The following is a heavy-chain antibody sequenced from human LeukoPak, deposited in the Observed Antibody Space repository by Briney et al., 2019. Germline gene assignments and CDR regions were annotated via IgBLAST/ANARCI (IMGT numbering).Heavy chain of an antibody. CDR3: IAQGQSGGWHLY. D-gene: IGHD6-19*01. J-gene: IGHJ4*02. CDR1: GFTFSGSA. CDR2: IRSRADSYAT. V-gene: IGHV3-73*01. Sequence: GGSLRLSCAASGFTFSGSAMHWVRQASGKGLEWVGRIRSRADSYATAYSAPVKGRFTISRDDSKNMAYLQMNSLKTEDTAVYYCIAQGQSGGWHLYWGQGTLVTVSS.